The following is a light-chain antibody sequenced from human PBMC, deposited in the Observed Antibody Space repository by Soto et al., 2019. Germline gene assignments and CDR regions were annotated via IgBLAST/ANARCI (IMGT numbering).Light chain of an antibody. CDR1: RSLLHITGETF. CDR3: MQSTQLPPA. Sequence: DVVMTQSPLSLSVTPGQPASISCHCSRSLLHITGETFPFGYLPKPGQSPKLLIYEVSTRVSGVPDRFRGRGSGTDFTLEISRVETDDVGIYYCMQSTQLPPAFGQGTRLEIK. J-gene: IGKJ5*01. V-gene: IGKV2D-29*02. CDR2: EVS.